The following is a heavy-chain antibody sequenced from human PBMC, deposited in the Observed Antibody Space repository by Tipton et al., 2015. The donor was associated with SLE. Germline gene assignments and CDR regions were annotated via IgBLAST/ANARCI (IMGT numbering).Heavy chain of an antibody. CDR3: ARDYGYCSSTSCYPWYFDL. CDR1: GGSISSSSYY. J-gene: IGHJ2*01. CDR2: IYYSGST. Sequence: TLSLTCTVSGGSISSSSYYWGWICRPPGKGLEWIGSIYYSGSTYYNPSLKSRVTISVDTSKNQFSLKLSSVTAADTAVYYCARDYGYCSSTSCYPWYFDLWGRGTLVTVSS. D-gene: IGHD2-2*01. V-gene: IGHV4-39*07.